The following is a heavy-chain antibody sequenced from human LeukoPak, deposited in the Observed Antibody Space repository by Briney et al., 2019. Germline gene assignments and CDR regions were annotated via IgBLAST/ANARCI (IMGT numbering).Heavy chain of an antibody. CDR1: GFTFSSYE. Sequence: PGESLRLSCAASGFTFSSYEMNWVRQAPGKGLEWVSYISSSGSSIHYADSVKGRFTISRDYAKNSLYLQMNSLRAEDTAVYHCARQISRYWSGGSCYSGWEFYFDYWGQGTPVTVSS. J-gene: IGHJ4*02. D-gene: IGHD2-15*01. V-gene: IGHV3-48*03. CDR2: ISSSGSSI. CDR3: ARQISRYWSGGSCYSGWEFYFDY.